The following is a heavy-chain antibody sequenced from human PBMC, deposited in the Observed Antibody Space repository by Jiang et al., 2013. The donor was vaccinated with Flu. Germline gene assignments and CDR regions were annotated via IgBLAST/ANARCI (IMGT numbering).Heavy chain of an antibody. J-gene: IGHJ4*02. D-gene: IGHD3-10*01. Sequence: YWSWIRQPPGRGWSGLGKSNHSGSTNYNPSLKSRVTISVDTSKNQFSLKLSSVTAADTAVYYCARGPDGSGKVLDYWGQGTLVTVSS. V-gene: IGHV4-34*01. CDR3: ARGPDGSGKVLDY. CDR1: Y. CDR2: SNHSGST.